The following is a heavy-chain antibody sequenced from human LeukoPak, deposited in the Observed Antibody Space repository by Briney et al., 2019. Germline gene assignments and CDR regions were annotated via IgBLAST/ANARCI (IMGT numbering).Heavy chain of an antibody. CDR1: GFTFSSYA. CDR2: ISGSGGST. Sequence: AGSLRLSCAASGFTFSSYAMSWVRQAPGKGLEWVSAISGSGGSTYYADSVKGRFTISRDNSKNTLYLQMNSLRAEDTAVYYCAKDRYCSSTSCYEDYWGQGTLVTVSS. V-gene: IGHV3-23*01. J-gene: IGHJ4*02. CDR3: AKDRYCSSTSCYEDY. D-gene: IGHD2-2*01.